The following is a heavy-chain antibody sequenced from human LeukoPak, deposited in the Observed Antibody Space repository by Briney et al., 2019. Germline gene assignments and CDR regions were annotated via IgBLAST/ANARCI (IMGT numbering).Heavy chain of an antibody. Sequence: KPSETLSLTCTVSGGSISSYYWSWIRQPPGKGLEWIGYIYYSGSTNYNPSLKSRVTISVDTSKNQFSLKLSSVTAADTAVYYCARGRGDCSSTSCHGEFDYWGQGTLVTVSS. CDR1: GGSISSYY. CDR3: ARGRGDCSSTSCHGEFDY. D-gene: IGHD2-2*01. CDR2: IYYSGST. J-gene: IGHJ4*02. V-gene: IGHV4-59*01.